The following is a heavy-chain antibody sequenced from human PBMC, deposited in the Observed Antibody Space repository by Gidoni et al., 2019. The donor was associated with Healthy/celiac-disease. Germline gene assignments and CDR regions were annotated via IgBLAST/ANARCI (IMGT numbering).Heavy chain of an antibody. CDR1: GYPFTGYY. CDR2: INPNSGGT. J-gene: IGHJ4*02. D-gene: IGHD3-10*01. Sequence: VQLVQSGAEVKKPGASVQVSCKASGYPFTGYYMHWVRQAPGQGLEWMGWINPNSGGTNYAQKFQGWFTMTRDTSISTAYMELSRLRSDDTAVYYCARDLSGSGSYPDYYFDYWGQGTLVTVSS. V-gene: IGHV1-2*04. CDR3: ARDLSGSGSYPDYYFDY.